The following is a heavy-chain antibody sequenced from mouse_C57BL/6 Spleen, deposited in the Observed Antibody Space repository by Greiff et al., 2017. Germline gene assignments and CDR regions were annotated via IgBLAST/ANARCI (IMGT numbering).Heavy chain of an antibody. Sequence: QVQLQQPGTELVKPGASVKLSCKASGYTFTSCWMHWVKQRPGQGLEWIGNINRSNGGTNYNEKFKSKATLTVDESSSTAYMLLSSLTSEDSAVYYLSRGARKRFSEDYWGQGTSVTVSS. CDR3: SRGARKRFSEDY. V-gene: IGHV1-53*01. J-gene: IGHJ4*01. D-gene: IGHD3-1*01. CDR1: GYTFTSCW. CDR2: INRSNGGT.